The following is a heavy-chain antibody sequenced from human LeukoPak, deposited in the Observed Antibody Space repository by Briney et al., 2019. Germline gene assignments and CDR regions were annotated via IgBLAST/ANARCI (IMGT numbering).Heavy chain of an antibody. CDR1: GFTFSSYS. D-gene: IGHD3-3*01. CDR2: ISSSSSYI. V-gene: IGHV3-21*01. CDR3: ARDGVLNYDFWSGSPPKH. J-gene: IGHJ1*01. Sequence: GSLRLSCAASGFTFSSYSMNWVRQAPGKGLEWVSYISSSSSYIHYADSVKGRFTISRDNAKNSLYLQMNSLRAEDTAVYYCARDGVLNYDFWSGSPPKHWGQGTLVTVSS.